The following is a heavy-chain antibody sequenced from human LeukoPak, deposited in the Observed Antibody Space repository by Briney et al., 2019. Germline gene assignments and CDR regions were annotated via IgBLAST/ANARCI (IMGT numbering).Heavy chain of an antibody. Sequence: AGGSLRLSCAASGFIFNDYFMGWIRQTPGKGLEWVSYITNNGRKTYYADSMKGRFTISRDNSKNTLYLQMNSLRAEDTAVYYCAKEHGGSSWYEDAFDIWGQGTMVTVSS. J-gene: IGHJ3*02. CDR2: ITNNGRKT. D-gene: IGHD6-13*01. V-gene: IGHV3-11*01. CDR3: AKEHGGSSWYEDAFDI. CDR1: GFIFNDYF.